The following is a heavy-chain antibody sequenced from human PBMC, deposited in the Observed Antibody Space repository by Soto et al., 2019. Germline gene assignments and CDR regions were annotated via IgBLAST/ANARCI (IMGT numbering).Heavy chain of an antibody. V-gene: IGHV3-9*02. D-gene: IGHD3-10*01. CDR3: IKDIEAWGVGC. CDR1: GFTSDDHG. CDR2: IILSSGHI. Sequence: EVQLVESGGGLVQPGRSLRLSCAASGFTSDDHGMHWVRQAPGKGLEWVSGIILSSGHIDYADSVKGRFTISRDNAKNSLYLQMNILRTEDTALYYCIKDIEAWGVGCWGQGTLVTVSS. J-gene: IGHJ4*02.